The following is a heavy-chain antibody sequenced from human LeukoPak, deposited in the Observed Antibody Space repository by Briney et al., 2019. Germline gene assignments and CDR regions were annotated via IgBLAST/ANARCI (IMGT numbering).Heavy chain of an antibody. Sequence: ASVKVSCKASGYTFTSYGISWVRQAPGQGLEWMGWISAYNGNTNYAQKLQGRVTMTTDTSTSTAYMELRSLRSDDTAVYYCAREGFRGTVTTHYYYGMDVWGQGTTVTVSS. D-gene: IGHD4-17*01. CDR1: GYTFTSYG. V-gene: IGHV1-18*01. J-gene: IGHJ6*02. CDR3: AREGFRGTVTTHYYYGMDV. CDR2: ISAYNGNT.